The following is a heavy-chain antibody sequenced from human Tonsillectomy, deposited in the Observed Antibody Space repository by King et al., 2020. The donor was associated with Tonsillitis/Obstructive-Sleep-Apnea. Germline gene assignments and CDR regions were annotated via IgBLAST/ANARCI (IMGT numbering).Heavy chain of an antibody. D-gene: IGHD3-10*01. CDR1: VGTFSSYV. J-gene: IGHJ5*01. Sequence: QLVQSGAEVKKTGSSVKVSCKASVGTFSSYVITWVRQAPGQGLEWMGRVIPTLGIGKYAQRFQGRVTISADKSTTTAYMELSSLRSEDTAVSYCAREGTGRGSWGYNWFDSWGQGTLVTVSS. V-gene: IGHV1-69*04. CDR2: VIPTLGIG. CDR3: AREGTGRGSWGYNWFDS.